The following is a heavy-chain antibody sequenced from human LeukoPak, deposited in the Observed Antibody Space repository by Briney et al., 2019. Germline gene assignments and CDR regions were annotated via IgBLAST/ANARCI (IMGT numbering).Heavy chain of an antibody. CDR1: GGSISSYY. D-gene: IGHD2-2*01. V-gene: IGHV4-59*01. Sequence: SETLSLTCTVSGGSISSYYWSWLRQPPGEGLEWIGYIYYSGSTNYNPSLKSRVTISVDTSKNQFSLKLSSVTAADTAVYYCARTRVYCSSTSCYPSHFDPWGQGTLVTVSS. CDR3: ARTRVYCSSTSCYPSHFDP. CDR2: IYYSGST. J-gene: IGHJ5*02.